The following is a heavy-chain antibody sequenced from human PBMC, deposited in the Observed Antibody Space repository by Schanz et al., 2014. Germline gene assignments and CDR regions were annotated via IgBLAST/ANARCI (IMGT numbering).Heavy chain of an antibody. D-gene: IGHD2-21*02. CDR2: INSVGSNT. CDR1: GFTFSTST. V-gene: IGHV3-74*02. CDR3: ARGGTACYFDD. Sequence: EVQLVESGGGLVQPGGSLRLSCAASGFTFSTSTMHWVRQDPGKGLVWVARINSVGSNTDYADSVTGRFTISRDNAKTTLYLEMNSMRAEDTAVYYCARGGTACYFDDWGQGTLVTVSS. J-gene: IGHJ4*02.